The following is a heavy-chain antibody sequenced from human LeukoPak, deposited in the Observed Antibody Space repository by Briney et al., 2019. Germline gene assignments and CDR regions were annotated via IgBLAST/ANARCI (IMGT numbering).Heavy chain of an antibody. CDR1: GGSITVYY. J-gene: IGHJ4*02. D-gene: IGHD6-6*01. Sequence: SETLSLTCSVSGGSITVYYWNWIRQSPGKGLEWIGSISYSGSTNYNPSLKSRVTISIDTSKNRFSLKVSSVIAADTAMYYCARGGSRSYTSSTLDYWGQGTLATVSS. CDR3: ARGGSRSYTSSTLDY. V-gene: IGHV4-59*12. CDR2: ISYSGST.